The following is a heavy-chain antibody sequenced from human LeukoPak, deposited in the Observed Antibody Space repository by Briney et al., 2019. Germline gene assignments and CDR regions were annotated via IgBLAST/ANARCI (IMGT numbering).Heavy chain of an antibody. CDR3: AKDSFTIWDY. D-gene: IGHD3-3*01. CDR1: GFTFSNYA. J-gene: IGHJ4*02. Sequence: GGSLRLSCVASGFTFSNYAMTWVRQAPGKGLEWVSAISGSGGSTYYADSVKGRFTISRDNSKNTLYLQMNSLRAEDTAVYYCAKDSFTIWDYWGQGTLVTVSS. CDR2: ISGSGGST. V-gene: IGHV3-23*01.